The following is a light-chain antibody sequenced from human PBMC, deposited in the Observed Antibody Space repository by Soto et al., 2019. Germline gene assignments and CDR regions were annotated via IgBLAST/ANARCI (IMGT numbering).Light chain of an antibody. CDR1: QSLSSSY. J-gene: IGKJ2*01. V-gene: IGKV3-20*01. CDR2: GAS. Sequence: EIVLTQSPGTLSLSPGESATLSCRASQSLSSSYLAWYQQKPGQAPRLLLYGASSRATGIPDRFSGSGSGTDFTLTISRLEPEDFAVYYCQQYGSSPRTFGQGTKLEIK. CDR3: QQYGSSPRT.